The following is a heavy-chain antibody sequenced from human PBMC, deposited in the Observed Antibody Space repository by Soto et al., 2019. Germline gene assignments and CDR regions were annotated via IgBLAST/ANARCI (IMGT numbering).Heavy chain of an antibody. CDR2: IYYSGST. CDR1: GGSIKTFS. J-gene: IGHJ6*02. D-gene: IGHD5-18*01. Sequence: PSETLSLTCTVSGGSIKTFSWSWFRQPPGKGLEWIGYIYYSGSTNYHPSLKSRVSISVDTSKNQFSLKLSSVTAADTAVYYCARASPVVTDVWGQGTTVTVSS. CDR3: ARASPVVTDV. V-gene: IGHV4-59*08.